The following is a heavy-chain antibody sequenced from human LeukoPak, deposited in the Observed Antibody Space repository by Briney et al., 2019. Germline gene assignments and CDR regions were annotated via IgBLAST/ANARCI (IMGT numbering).Heavy chain of an antibody. Sequence: SETLSLTCAVYGGSFSGYYWSWIRQPPGKGLEWIGEINHSGSTNYNPSLKSRVTISVDTSMNQFSLKLSSVTAADTAVYYCARGEKEVGASDYWGQGTLVIVSS. CDR1: GGSFSGYY. V-gene: IGHV4-34*01. D-gene: IGHD1-26*01. CDR3: ARGEKEVGASDY. CDR2: INHSGST. J-gene: IGHJ4*02.